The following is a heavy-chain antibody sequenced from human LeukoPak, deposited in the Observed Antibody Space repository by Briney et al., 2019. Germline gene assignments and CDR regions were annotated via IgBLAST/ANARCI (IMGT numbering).Heavy chain of an antibody. V-gene: IGHV4-38-2*02. D-gene: IGHD3-22*01. CDR2: IYHSGST. CDR1: GYSISSGYY. J-gene: IGHJ4*02. CDR3: ARVGTSGYRSFDY. Sequence: SETLSLTCTVSGYSISSGYYWGWIRQPPGKGLEWIGSIYHSGSTYYNPSLKSRVTISVDTSKNQFSLKLSSVTAADTAVYYCARVGTSGYRSFDYWGQGTLVTVSS.